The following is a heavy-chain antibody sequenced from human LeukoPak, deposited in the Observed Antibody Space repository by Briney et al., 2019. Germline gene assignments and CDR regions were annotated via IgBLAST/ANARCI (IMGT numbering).Heavy chain of an antibody. CDR2: IYWDGDE. CDR1: GFSLTTRGMG. V-gene: IGHV2-5*02. D-gene: IGHD3-10*01. CDR3: AQSQILHYYGSGSYQH. Sequence: SGPTLVNPTQTLTLTCTFSGFSLTTRGMGVGWIRQTPGKALEWLALIYWDGDERYNPSPSSRLTVTKDTSKNHVVLTMTNMDPVDTATYYCAQSQILHYYGSGSYQHWGQGTLVTVSS. J-gene: IGHJ4*02.